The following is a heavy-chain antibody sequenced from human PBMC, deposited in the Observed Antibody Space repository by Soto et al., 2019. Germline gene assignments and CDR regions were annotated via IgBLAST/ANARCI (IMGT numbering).Heavy chain of an antibody. D-gene: IGHD6-13*01. CDR1: GGSLSSYD. J-gene: IGHJ4*02. V-gene: IGHV4-59*08. CDR3: ARRYSSSFDY. Sequence: PSETPSVTWPVAGGSLSSYDWSWIRQPPGKGLEWIGYIYYSGSTNYNPSLKSRVTISVDTSKNQFSLKLSSVTAADTAVYYCARRYSSSFDYWGQGTLVTVSS. CDR2: IYYSGST.